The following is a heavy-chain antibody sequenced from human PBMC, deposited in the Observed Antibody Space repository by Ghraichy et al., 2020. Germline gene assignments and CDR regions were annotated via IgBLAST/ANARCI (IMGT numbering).Heavy chain of an antibody. D-gene: IGHD5-18*01. V-gene: IGHV3-21*01. CDR3: ARMADTGSDFDY. J-gene: IGHJ4*02. CDR2: ISDTSSYK. Sequence: GGSRRLSCADSGFGFSTYSMNWVRQAPGKGLEWVSSISDTSSYKYYADSVKGRFTISRENAKNSLFLQMDSLRADDTAIYYCARMADTGSDFDYWGQGTLVTVSS. CDR1: GFGFSTYS.